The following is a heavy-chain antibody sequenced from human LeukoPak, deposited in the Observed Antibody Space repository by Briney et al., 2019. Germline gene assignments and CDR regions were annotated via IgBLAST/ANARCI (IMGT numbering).Heavy chain of an antibody. V-gene: IGHV4-31*03. Sequence: SETLSLTCTVSGGSISSGGYYWSWIRQHPGKSLEWVGYIYYSGSTYYNPSLKSRVTISVDTSKNQFSLKLSSVTAADTAVYYCARDRNRLVPFDYWGQGTLVTVSS. J-gene: IGHJ4*02. CDR3: ARDRNRLVPFDY. CDR1: GGSISSGGYY. D-gene: IGHD3-9*01. CDR2: IYYSGST.